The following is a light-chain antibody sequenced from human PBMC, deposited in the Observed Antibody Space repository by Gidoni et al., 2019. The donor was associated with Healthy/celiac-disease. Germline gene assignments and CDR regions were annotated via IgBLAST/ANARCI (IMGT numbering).Light chain of an antibody. CDR3: QVWDSSSDHPWR. J-gene: IGLJ2*01. CDR2: YDS. Sequence: SYVLTQPPSVSVAPGKTARITCGGHNIGSKSVHWYQQTPGQAPVLVIYYDSDRPSGIPERFSGSNSGNTATLTISRVEAGDEADYYCQVWDSSSDHPWRFGGGTKLTVL. V-gene: IGLV3-21*04. CDR1: NIGSKS.